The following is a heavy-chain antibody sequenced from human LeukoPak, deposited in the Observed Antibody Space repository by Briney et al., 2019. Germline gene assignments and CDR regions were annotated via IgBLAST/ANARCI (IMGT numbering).Heavy chain of an antibody. Sequence: SETLSLTCAVYGGSFSGYYWSWIRQPSGKGLEWIGEINHSGSTNYNPSLKSRVTISVDTSKNQFSLKLSSVTAADTAVYYCAADSGGPFDYWGQGTLVTVSS. CDR2: INHSGST. CDR1: GGSFSGYY. D-gene: IGHD1-14*01. CDR3: AADSGGPFDY. J-gene: IGHJ4*02. V-gene: IGHV4-34*01.